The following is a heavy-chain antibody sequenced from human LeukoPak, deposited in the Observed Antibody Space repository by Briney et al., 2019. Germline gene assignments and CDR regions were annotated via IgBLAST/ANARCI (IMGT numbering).Heavy chain of an antibody. CDR2: ISGSGGST. CDR1: GFTFSSYA. V-gene: IGHV3-23*01. J-gene: IGHJ4*02. CDR3: ARDESIQVGAKNQFDY. Sequence: GGSLRLSCAASGFTFSSYAMSWVRQAPGKGLEWVSAISGSGGSTYYADSVKGRFTISRDNSKNTLYLQMNSLRAEDTAVYYCARDESIQVGAKNQFDYWGQGTLVTVSS. D-gene: IGHD1-26*01.